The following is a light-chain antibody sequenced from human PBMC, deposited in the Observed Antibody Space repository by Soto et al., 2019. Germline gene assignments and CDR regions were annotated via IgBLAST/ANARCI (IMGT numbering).Light chain of an antibody. J-gene: IGKJ4*01. CDR1: QSININ. CDR3: QQYYNWPLT. Sequence: EIGMTHSPATLSVYPWERATLSCRASQSININLAWYQQKPGQAPRLLIYGASTRATGIPARFSGSGSGTEFTLTISSLQSEDFAVYHCQQYYNWPLTFGGGTKVDIK. V-gene: IGKV3-15*01. CDR2: GAS.